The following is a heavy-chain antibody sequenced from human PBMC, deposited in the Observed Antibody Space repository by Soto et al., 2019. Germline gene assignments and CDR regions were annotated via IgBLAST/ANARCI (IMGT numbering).Heavy chain of an antibody. CDR3: ARYAAVAGILDS. J-gene: IGHJ4*02. D-gene: IGHD6-19*01. Sequence: PSETLSLTCTVSGGSISSSSYKWGWIRQPPGKSLEWIGNIFYSGSTYYNPSLKSRVTLSVDTSKNQFSLTLSSVTAADTAVYYCARYAAVAGILDSWGQGTMVTGSS. CDR1: GGSISSSSYK. CDR2: IFYSGST. V-gene: IGHV4-39*01.